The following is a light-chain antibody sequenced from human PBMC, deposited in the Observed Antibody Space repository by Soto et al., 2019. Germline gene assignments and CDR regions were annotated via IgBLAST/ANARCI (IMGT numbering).Light chain of an antibody. CDR2: WAS. CDR3: QQRSNWPGT. Sequence: DIVLTQSPDSLIVYSCEMATLNSDSYSNVLYSSNNKNYLAWYQQKPGQPPKLLIYWASTRESGVPDRFSGSGSGTDFTLTINSLEPEDFAVYYCQQRSNWPGTFGPGTEVDI. CDR1: SNVLYSSNNKNY. J-gene: IGKJ3*01. V-gene: IGKV4-1*01.